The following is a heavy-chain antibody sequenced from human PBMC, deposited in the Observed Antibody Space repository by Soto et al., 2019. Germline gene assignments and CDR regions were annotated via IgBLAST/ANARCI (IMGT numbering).Heavy chain of an antibody. D-gene: IGHD6-19*01. J-gene: IGHJ4*02. V-gene: IGHV1-46*01. CDR2: INPSGGST. Sequence: GASVRVSCKASGYTFTSYYMHWVRQAPGQGLEWMGIINPSGGSTSYAQKFQGRVTMTRDTSTSTVYMELSSLRSEDTAVHYCARSSGWYDCFDYWGKGTLVTVSS. CDR3: ARSSGWYDCFDY. CDR1: GYTFTSYY.